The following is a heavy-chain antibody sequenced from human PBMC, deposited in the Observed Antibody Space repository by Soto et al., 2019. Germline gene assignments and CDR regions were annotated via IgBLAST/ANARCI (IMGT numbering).Heavy chain of an antibody. CDR2: ISGSGTST. V-gene: IGHV3-23*01. CDR3: AKESLMTTVTLFAY. Sequence: EVQLLESGGGLVQPGVSLRLSCAASGFTFSRYVMNWVRQAPGKGLEWVSGISGSGTSTYYADSVKGRFTISRDNSKNTPYLQTTSLRAEDPSVYSCAKESLMTTVTLFAYWGQGTLVTVSS. CDR1: GFTFSRYV. D-gene: IGHD4-17*01. J-gene: IGHJ4*02.